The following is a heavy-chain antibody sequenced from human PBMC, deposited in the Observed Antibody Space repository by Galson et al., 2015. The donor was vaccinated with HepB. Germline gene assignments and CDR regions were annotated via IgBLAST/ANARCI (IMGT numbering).Heavy chain of an antibody. CDR2: INTNTGNP. Sequence: QSGAEVKKPGESLKISCKGSGYTFTSYAMNWVRQAPGQGLEWMGWINTNTGNPTYAQGFTGRFVFSLDTSVSTAYLQISSLKAEDTAVYYCARDPQSSSWYVMTSGYKSLDVWGQGTTVTVSS. CDR3: ARDPQSSSWYVMTSGYKSLDV. CDR1: GYTFTSYA. J-gene: IGHJ6*02. V-gene: IGHV7-4-1*02. D-gene: IGHD6-13*01.